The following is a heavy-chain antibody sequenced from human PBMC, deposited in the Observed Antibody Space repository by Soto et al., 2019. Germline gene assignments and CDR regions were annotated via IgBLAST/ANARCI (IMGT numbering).Heavy chain of an antibody. CDR3: ARENGHPGHNYAMDV. V-gene: IGHV3-11*01. Sequence: GGSLRLSCAASGFSFSAYYMSWIRQAPGKGLEWVSYISFNGDVTRYSNSVEGRFTVSRDNAKKSLYLQMNSLRVEDTAVYYCARENGHPGHNYAMDVWGQGTTVTVSS. D-gene: IGHD2-8*01. J-gene: IGHJ6*02. CDR2: ISFNGDVT. CDR1: GFSFSAYY.